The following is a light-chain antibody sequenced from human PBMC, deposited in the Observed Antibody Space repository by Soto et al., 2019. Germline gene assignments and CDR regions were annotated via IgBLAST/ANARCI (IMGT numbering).Light chain of an antibody. Sequence: DIQMTQSPSTLSASVGDRVTITCRASQSVSGWLAWYQQKPGKAPKLLIYDASSLESGVPSRFSGSGSGTEFTLTISSLQPDDFASYYCQQYYTYSTFGQGTKVDI. J-gene: IGKJ1*01. CDR3: QQYYTYST. V-gene: IGKV1-5*01. CDR2: DAS. CDR1: QSVSGW.